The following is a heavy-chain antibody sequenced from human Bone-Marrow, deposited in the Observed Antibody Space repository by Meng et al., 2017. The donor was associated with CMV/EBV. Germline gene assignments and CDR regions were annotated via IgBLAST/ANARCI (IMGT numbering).Heavy chain of an antibody. Sequence: CKAAGGTFSSYAISWVRQAPGPGLEWMGVIIPIFGTGNYAQKFQGRVTITADESTSTAYMELSSLRSEDTAVYYCARGWGGDQEAIDYWGQGTLVTVSS. J-gene: IGHJ4*02. CDR2: IIPIFGTG. D-gene: IGHD4-17*01. CDR3: ARGWGGDQEAIDY. V-gene: IGHV1-69*01. CDR1: GGTFSSYA.